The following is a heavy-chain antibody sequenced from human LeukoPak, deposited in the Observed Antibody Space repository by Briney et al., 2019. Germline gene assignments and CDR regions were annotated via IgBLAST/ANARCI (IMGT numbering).Heavy chain of an antibody. D-gene: IGHD2-2*01. J-gene: IGHJ4*02. CDR3: ARRIGYCSSTSCYFRGVDY. CDR2: INHSGRT. V-gene: IGHV4-34*01. CDR1: GGSLSGYY. Sequence: SETLSLTCAVYGGSLSGYYWSWIPQPPGKGLEWIGEINHSGRTNYNTSIKSRVTISVGTSKNQSSLKLSSVTAADTAVYYCARRIGYCSSTSCYFRGVDYWGQGTLVTVSS.